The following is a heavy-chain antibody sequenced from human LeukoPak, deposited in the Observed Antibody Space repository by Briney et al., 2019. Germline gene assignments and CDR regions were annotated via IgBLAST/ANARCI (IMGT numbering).Heavy chain of an antibody. D-gene: IGHD6-19*01. CDR3: ARRGVADWFDP. J-gene: IGHJ5*02. CDR2: INPSGGST. CDR1: GYTFTGYY. Sequence: ASVKVSCKASGYTFTGYYMHWVRQAPGQGLEWMGIINPSGGSTSYAQKFQGRVTMTRDTSTSTVYMELSSLRSEDTAVYYCARRGVADWFDPWGQGTLVTVSS. V-gene: IGHV1-46*01.